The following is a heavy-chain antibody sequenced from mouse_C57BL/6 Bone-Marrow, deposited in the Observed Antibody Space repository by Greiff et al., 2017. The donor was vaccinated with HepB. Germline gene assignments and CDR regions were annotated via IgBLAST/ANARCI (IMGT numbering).Heavy chain of an antibody. CDR2: ISDGGSYT. D-gene: IGHD2-4*01. CDR1: GFTFSSYA. J-gene: IGHJ4*01. V-gene: IGHV5-4*01. Sequence: VQLKESGGGLVKPGGSLKLSCAASGFTFSSYAMSWVRQTPEKRLEWVATISDGGSYTYYPDNVKGRFTISRDNAKNNLYLQMSHLKSEDTAMYYCAREDDYDGYYAMDYWGQGTSVTVSS. CDR3: AREDDYDGYYAMDY.